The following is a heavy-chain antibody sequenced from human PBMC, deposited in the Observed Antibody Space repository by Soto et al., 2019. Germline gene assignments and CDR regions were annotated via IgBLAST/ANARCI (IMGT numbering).Heavy chain of an antibody. CDR1: VVSLSTSGMR. Sequence: SGPPLMNPTQTLTLTCTFSVVSLSTSGMRVSWIRQPPGKALEWLARIDWDDDKFYSTSLKTRLTISKDTSKNQVVLTMTNMDPVDTATYYCARMKPLSLTVVTPYYFDYWGQGTLVTVSS. CDR2: IDWDDDK. CDR3: ARMKPLSLTVVTPYYFDY. J-gene: IGHJ4*02. V-gene: IGHV2-70*04. D-gene: IGHD2-21*02.